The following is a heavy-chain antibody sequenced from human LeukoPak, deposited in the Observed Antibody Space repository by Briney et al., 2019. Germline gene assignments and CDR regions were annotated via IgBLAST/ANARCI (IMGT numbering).Heavy chain of an antibody. CDR2: INQDGSEK. V-gene: IGHV3-7*01. D-gene: IGHD3-16*01. CDR3: ERDGVDGGIYFDS. CDR1: GFSFSSHW. J-gene: IGHJ4*02. Sequence: GGSLRLSCAASGFSFSSHWMSWVRQAPGKGLEWVANINQDGSEKYYVDSVEGRFTVSRDNAKNSLYLQMNSLRAEDTAVYYCERDGVDGGIYFDSWGQGTLVTVSS.